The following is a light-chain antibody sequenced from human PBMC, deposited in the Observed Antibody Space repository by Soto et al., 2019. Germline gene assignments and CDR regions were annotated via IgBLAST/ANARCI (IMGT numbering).Light chain of an antibody. J-gene: IGLJ1*01. Sequence: QSALTQPRSVSGSPGQSVTISCTGTSSDVGYYNYVSWYQQYPGKAPKLMIYDVSGRPSGVPDRFSGSKSGNTASLTISGLQAEDEAYYHCCSYVGSFIFVFGTGTTVTVL. CDR3: CSYVGSFIFV. V-gene: IGLV2-11*01. CDR2: DVS. CDR1: SSDVGYYNY.